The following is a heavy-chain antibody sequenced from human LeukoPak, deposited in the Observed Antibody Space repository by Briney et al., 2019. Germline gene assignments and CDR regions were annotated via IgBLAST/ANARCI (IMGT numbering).Heavy chain of an antibody. V-gene: IGHV3-7*01. CDR3: ARDVGVVVAATDY. D-gene: IGHD2-15*01. J-gene: IGHJ4*02. Sequence: GGSLRLSCAASGFTFSSYGMPWVRQAPGKGLEWVANIKQDGSEKYYVDSVKGRFTISRDNAKNSLYLQMNSLRAEDTAVYYCARDVGVVVAATDYWGQGTLVTVSS. CDR2: IKQDGSEK. CDR1: GFTFSSYG.